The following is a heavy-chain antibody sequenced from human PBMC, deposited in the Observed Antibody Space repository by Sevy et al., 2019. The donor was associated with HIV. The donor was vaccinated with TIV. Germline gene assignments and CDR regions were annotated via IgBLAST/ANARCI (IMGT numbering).Heavy chain of an antibody. J-gene: IGHJ4*02. CDR3: ARDQQGSIDY. Sequence: GGSLRLSCAVSGFTFSTYAMHWVRQAPGKGLEWVATVSSDGSEINYADSVKGRFTISRDNSRNTLYLQMNRLRTVDTALYYCARDQQGSIDYWGQGTLVTVSS. D-gene: IGHD7-27*01. CDR2: VSSDGSEI. CDR1: GFTFSTYA. V-gene: IGHV3-30-3*01.